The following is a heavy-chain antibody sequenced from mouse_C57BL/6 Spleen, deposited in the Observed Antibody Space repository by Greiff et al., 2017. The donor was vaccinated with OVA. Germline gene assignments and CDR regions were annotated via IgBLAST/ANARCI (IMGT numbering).Heavy chain of an antibody. Sequence: QVQLQQPGAELVKPGASVKLSCKASGYTFTSYWMQWVKQRPGQGLEWIGEIDPSDSYTNYNQKFKGMATLTVDTSSSTAYMQLSSLTSEDSAVYYCARGYGSSPVYFDYWGQGTTLTVSS. D-gene: IGHD1-1*01. CDR3: ARGYGSSPVYFDY. CDR1: GYTFTSYW. J-gene: IGHJ2*01. V-gene: IGHV1-50*01. CDR2: IDPSDSYT.